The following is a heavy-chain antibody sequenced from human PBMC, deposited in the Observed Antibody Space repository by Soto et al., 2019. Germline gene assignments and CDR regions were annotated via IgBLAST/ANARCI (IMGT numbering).Heavy chain of an antibody. V-gene: IGHV3-30*03. D-gene: IGHD1-1*01. J-gene: IGHJ6*03. CDR2: ITYDGSNK. Sequence: GGSLRLSCAASGFTFSSYGMHWVRQAPGKGLEWVAVITYDGSNKYYVDSVKGRFTISRDNSENTVYLQMNSLRAEDTAVYYWARGKDGRRAGTYYYDMDVWGKGTTVTVSS. CDR1: GFTFSSYG. CDR3: ARGKDGRRAGTYYYDMDV.